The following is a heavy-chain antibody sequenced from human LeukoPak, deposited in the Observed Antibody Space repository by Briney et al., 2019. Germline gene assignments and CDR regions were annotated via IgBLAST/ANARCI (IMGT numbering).Heavy chain of an antibody. D-gene: IGHD3-9*01. CDR3: ATTVRYFDWLSSPRGFDY. CDR1: GFTFSSYA. CDR2: ISGSGSST. J-gene: IGHJ4*02. V-gene: IGHV3-23*01. Sequence: GGSLRLSCAASGFTFSSYAMNWVRQAPGKGLEWVSAISGSGSSTYYADSVKGRFTISRDNSKNTLYLQMDSLRAEGTALYYCATTVRYFDWLSSPRGFDYWGQGTLVTVSS.